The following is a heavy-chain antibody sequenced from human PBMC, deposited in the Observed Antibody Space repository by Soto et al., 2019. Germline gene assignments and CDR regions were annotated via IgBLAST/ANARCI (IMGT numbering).Heavy chain of an antibody. J-gene: IGHJ4*02. CDR3: ARYFWSGSYYDY. V-gene: IGHV1-18*01. Sequence: ASVKVSCKASGYTFTSDGISWVRKAPGQGLEWMGWISAYNGNTNYAQKLQGRVTMTTDTSTSTAYMELRSLRSDDTAVYYCARYFWSGSYYDYWGQGTLVTVSS. D-gene: IGHD3-3*01. CDR1: GYTFTSDG. CDR2: ISAYNGNT.